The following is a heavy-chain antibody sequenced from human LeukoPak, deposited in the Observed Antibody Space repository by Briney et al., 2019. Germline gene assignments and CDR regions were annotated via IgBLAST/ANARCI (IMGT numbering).Heavy chain of an antibody. CDR3: ARELGGDAVDFRDGYNCGY. V-gene: IGHV4-34*01. D-gene: IGHD5-24*01. CDR1: GGSFSGYY. Sequence: SETLSLTCAVYGGSFSGYYWSWIRQPPGKGLEWIGEINHSGSTNYNPSLKSRVTISVDTSKNQFSLKLSSVTAADTAVYYCARELGGDAVDFRDGYNCGYWGQGTLVTVSS. CDR2: INHSGST. J-gene: IGHJ4*02.